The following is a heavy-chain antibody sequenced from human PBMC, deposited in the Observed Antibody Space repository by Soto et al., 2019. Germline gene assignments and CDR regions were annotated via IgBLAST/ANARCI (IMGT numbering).Heavy chain of an antibody. D-gene: IGHD3-10*01. CDR3: ARDGIKYYYGSGSYYPPPGYFDY. CDR2: INAGNGNT. CDR1: GYTFTSYA. J-gene: IGHJ4*02. Sequence: ASVKVSCKASGYTFTSYAMHWVRQAPGQRLEWMGWINAGNGNTKYSQKFQGRVTITRDTSASTAYMELSCLRSEDTAVYYCARDGIKYYYGSGSYYPPPGYFDYWGQGTLVTVSS. V-gene: IGHV1-3*01.